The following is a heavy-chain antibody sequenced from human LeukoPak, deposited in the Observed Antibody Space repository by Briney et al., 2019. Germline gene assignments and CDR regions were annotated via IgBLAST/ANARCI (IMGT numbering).Heavy chain of an antibody. D-gene: IGHD3-16*02. J-gene: IGHJ4*02. CDR1: GGSISSHY. Sequence: SETLSLACTVSGGSISSHYWSWIRQPPGKGLEWIGYIYYSGSTNYNPSLTSRVTISVDTSKNQFSLKLSSVTAADTAVYYYARDRYGGTYFDYWGQGTLVTVSS. CDR3: ARDRYGGTYFDY. V-gene: IGHV4-59*11. CDR2: IYYSGST.